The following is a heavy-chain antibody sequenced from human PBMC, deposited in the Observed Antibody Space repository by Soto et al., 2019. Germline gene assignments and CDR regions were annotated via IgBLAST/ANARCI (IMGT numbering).Heavy chain of an antibody. V-gene: IGHV5-10-1*01. D-gene: IGHD3-10*01. J-gene: IGHJ5*02. CDR2: IDPSDSYT. CDR3: ARHPRRSGSYYNVLGP. CDR1: GYSFTSYW. Sequence: GESLKISCKGSGYSFTSYWISWVRQMPGKGLEWMGRIDPSDSYTNYSPSFQGHVTISADKSISTAYLQWSSLKASDTAMYYCARHPRRSGSYYNVLGPWGQGTLVTVSS.